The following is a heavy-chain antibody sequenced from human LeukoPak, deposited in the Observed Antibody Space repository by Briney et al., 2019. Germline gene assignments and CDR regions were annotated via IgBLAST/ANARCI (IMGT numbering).Heavy chain of an antibody. J-gene: IGHJ4*02. CDR2: ISSSSSYI. CDR3: ARGPPATIWGNYYDSSGYYLFDY. V-gene: IGHV3-21*01. CDR1: GFTFSSYW. D-gene: IGHD3-22*01. Sequence: GGSLRLSCAASGFTFSSYWMNWVRQAPGKGLEWVSSISSSSSYIYYADSVKGRFTISRDNAKNSLYLQMNSLRAEDTAVYYCARGPPATIWGNYYDSSGYYLFDYWGQGTLVTVSS.